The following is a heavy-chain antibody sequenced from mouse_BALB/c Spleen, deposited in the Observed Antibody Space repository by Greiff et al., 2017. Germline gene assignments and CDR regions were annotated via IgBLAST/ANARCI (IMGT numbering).Heavy chain of an antibody. V-gene: IGHV7-3*02. D-gene: IGHD2-12*01. J-gene: IGHJ3*01. CDR1: GFTFTDYY. CDR3: ASRYPWFAY. Sequence: MLVESGGGLVQPGGSLRLSCATSGFTFTDYYMSWVRQPPGKALEWLGFIRNKANGYTTESSASVKGRFTISRDNSQSILYLQMNTLRAEDSATYYCASRYPWFAYGGQGTLVTVSA. CDR2: IRNKANGYTT.